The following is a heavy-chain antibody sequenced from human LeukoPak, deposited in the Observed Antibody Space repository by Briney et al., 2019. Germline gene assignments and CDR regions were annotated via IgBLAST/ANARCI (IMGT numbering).Heavy chain of an antibody. V-gene: IGHV4-4*02. CDR1: GFTFIRYSM. Sequence: GSLRLSCAASGFTFIRYSMNWVRQPPGKGLEWIGEIYHSGSTNYNPSLKSRVTISVDKSKNQFSLRLSSVTAADTAVYYCASRGYCSSTSCSFVKPIDFWGQGTLVTVSS. J-gene: IGHJ4*02. CDR2: IYHSGST. D-gene: IGHD2-2*01. CDR3: ASRGYCSSTSCSFVKPIDF.